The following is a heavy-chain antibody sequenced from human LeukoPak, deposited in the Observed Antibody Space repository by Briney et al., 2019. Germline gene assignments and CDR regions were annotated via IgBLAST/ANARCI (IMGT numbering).Heavy chain of an antibody. J-gene: IGHJ5*02. D-gene: IGHD3-3*01. CDR1: GGSFSGYY. V-gene: IGHV4-34*01. Sequence: KPSETLSLTCAVYGGSFSGYYWSWVRQPPGKGLEWVGEINHSGSTNYNPSLKSQVTISVHTSKSQFSLKLSSVTAADTAVYYCARGCRYYDFWSGYYNWFDPWGQGTLVTVSS. CDR2: INHSGST. CDR3: ARGCRYYDFWSGYYNWFDP.